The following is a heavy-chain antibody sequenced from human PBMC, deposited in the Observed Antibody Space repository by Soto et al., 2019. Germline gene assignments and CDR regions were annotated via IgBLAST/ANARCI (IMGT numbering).Heavy chain of an antibody. V-gene: IGHV3-64*01. CDR3: ARGPGYYFDY. CDR1: GFTFSSYA. Sequence: EVQLVESGGGLVQPGGSLRLSCAAYGFTFSSYAMHWVRQAPGKGLEYVSAISSNGGSTYYANSVKGRFTISRDNSKDKQYLQLGSLRAEDMAVYYCARGPGYYFDYWGQGTLVTVYS. J-gene: IGHJ4*02. CDR2: ISSNGGST.